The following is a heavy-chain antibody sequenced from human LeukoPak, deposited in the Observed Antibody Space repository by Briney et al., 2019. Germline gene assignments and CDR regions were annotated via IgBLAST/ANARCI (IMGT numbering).Heavy chain of an antibody. V-gene: IGHV5-51*01. CDR2: IYPGDSDT. J-gene: IGHJ5*02. CDR1: GYSFTTYW. D-gene: IGHD5-12*01. CDR3: ARAVDIVAPLQGWFDP. Sequence: GESLKISCKGSGYSFTTYWIGWVRQMPGKGLEWMGIIYPGDSDTRYSPSFQGQVTISADKSISTAYLQWSSLKASDTAMYYCARAVDIVAPLQGWFDPWGQGTLVTVSS.